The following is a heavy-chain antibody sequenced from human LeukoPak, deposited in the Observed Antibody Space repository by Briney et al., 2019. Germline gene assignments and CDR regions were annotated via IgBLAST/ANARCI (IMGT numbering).Heavy chain of an antibody. D-gene: IGHD2-8*01. V-gene: IGHV3-21*01. CDR3: AREYDEAFDI. CDR2: FGTGSTSI. J-gene: IGHJ3*02. Sequence: PGGSLRLSCAASGFTFSAHSMNWVRQAPGKGLYWVSSFGTGSTSIYYADSVKGRFAISRDNARNSLFLQMNSLRAEDTAVYYCAREYDEAFDIWGQGTMVTVSS. CDR1: GFTFSAHS.